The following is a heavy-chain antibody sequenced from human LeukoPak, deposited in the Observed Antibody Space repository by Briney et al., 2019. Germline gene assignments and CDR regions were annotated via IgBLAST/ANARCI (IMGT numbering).Heavy chain of an antibody. Sequence: GGSLRLSCAASGFTFSSYGMHWVRQAPGKGLEWVADIWYDGSNKYYADSVKGRFTISRDNSKNTLYLQMNGLRAEDTAVYYCAKDRGKQWLVPLGDFWGQGTLVTVSS. J-gene: IGHJ4*02. CDR2: IWYDGSNK. D-gene: IGHD6-19*01. CDR1: GFTFSSYG. CDR3: AKDRGKQWLVPLGDF. V-gene: IGHV3-33*06.